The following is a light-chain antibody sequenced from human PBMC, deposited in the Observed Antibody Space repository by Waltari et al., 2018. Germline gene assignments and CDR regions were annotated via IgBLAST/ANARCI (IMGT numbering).Light chain of an antibody. CDR3: QQSGSSPPYT. V-gene: IGKV3-20*01. CDR2: GAS. CDR1: QSVSSSY. Sequence: IVLTPSPCTLSLSPGARATLSCRASQSVSSSYLAWYQQKPGQAPRLLIYGASSRATGIPDRFSGSGSGTDFTLTISRLEPEDFAVYYCQQSGSSPPYTFGQGTKLEIK. J-gene: IGKJ2*01.